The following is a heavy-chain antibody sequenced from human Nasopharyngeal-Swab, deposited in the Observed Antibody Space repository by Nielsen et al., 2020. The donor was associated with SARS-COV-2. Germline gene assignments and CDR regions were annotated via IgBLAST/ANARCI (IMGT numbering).Heavy chain of an antibody. Sequence: GRSLRLSCAASGFTFSSYSMNWVRQAPGKGLEWVSSISSSSSYIYYADSVKGRFTISRDNAKNSLYLQMNSLRAEDTAVYYCARDYPYSSSWYPYYYYYYMDVWGKGTTVTVSS. CDR3: ARDYPYSSSWYPYYYYYYMDV. CDR1: GFTFSSYS. J-gene: IGHJ6*03. D-gene: IGHD6-13*01. V-gene: IGHV3-21*01. CDR2: ISSSSSYI.